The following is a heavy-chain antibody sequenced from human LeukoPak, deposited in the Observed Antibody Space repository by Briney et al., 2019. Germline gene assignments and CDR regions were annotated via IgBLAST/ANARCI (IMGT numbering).Heavy chain of an antibody. J-gene: IGHJ4*02. CDR2: ISPNDNTI. D-gene: IGHD3-3*01. V-gene: IGHV3-11*01. CDR3: AKTYYDFWSGFDY. Sequence: GGSLRLSCAASGFTFSDYYMSWIRQAPGKGLEWISYISPNDNTIIYADSVKGRFTISRDNAKNSLYLQMNSLRAEDTALYYCAKTYYDFWSGFDYWGQGTLVTVSS. CDR1: GFTFSDYY.